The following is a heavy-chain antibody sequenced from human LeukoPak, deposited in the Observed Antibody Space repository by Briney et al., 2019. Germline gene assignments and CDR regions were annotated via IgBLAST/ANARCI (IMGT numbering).Heavy chain of an antibody. CDR1: GGSISIFY. CDR2: IFQSGTT. CDR3: ARLSVGGTPIDY. D-gene: IGHD1-26*01. V-gene: IGHV4-59*08. Sequence: SQTLSLTCTVSGGSISIFYWTWMRQRPGQRLEFIGHIFQSGTTNYNPSLKSRVTISLDTAKSQFSLRLTSVTAADTALYYCARLSVGGTPIDYWGQGTRVTVSS. J-gene: IGHJ4*02.